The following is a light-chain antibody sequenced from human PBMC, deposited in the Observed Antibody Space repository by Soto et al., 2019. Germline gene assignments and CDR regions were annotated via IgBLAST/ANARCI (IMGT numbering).Light chain of an antibody. CDR1: QSISSW. J-gene: IGKJ1*01. V-gene: IGKV1-5*03. CDR3: QQHNSYSRT. Sequence: DIQMTQSPYTLSASVGDRVTITYRASQSISSWLAWYQQKPGKAPKLLIYKTSSLESGVPARFSGSGSGTEFNLTISSLQPDDFATYYCQQHNSYSRTFGQGTKVEIK. CDR2: KTS.